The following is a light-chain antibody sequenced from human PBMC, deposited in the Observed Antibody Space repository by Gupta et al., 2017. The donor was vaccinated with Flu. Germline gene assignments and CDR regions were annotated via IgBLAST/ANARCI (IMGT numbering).Light chain of an antibody. J-gene: IGKJ1*01. CDR2: GAS. V-gene: IGKV3-15*01. Sequence: VTLSMSPGERATRYCMASQSVSTNLAWYQQKPGQAPRLLIFGASTRATGIPARFSGSGYGTEFTLTIGSRQSEDFAVYYCQQYYDWPPWTFGQGTKV. CDR3: QQYYDWPPWT. CDR1: QSVSTN.